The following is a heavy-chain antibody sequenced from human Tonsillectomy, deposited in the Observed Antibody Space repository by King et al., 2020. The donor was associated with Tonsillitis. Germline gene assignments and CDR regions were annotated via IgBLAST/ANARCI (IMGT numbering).Heavy chain of an antibody. V-gene: IGHV4-34*01. CDR1: GGSFSGYY. CDR3: ARRNRYCSGGSCYYHLDY. Sequence: VQLQQWGAGLLKPSETLSLTCAVYGGSFSGYYWSWIRQPPGKGLEWIGEINHSGSTNYNPSLKSRVTISVDTSKNQFSLKLSSVTAADTAVYYCARRNRYCSGGSCYYHLDYWGQGTLVTVSS. J-gene: IGHJ4*02. CDR2: INHSGST. D-gene: IGHD2-15*01.